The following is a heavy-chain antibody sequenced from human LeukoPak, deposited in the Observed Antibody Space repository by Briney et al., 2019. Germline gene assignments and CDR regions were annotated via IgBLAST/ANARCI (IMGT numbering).Heavy chain of an antibody. V-gene: IGHV1-2*02. J-gene: IGHJ4*02. D-gene: IGHD3-3*01. CDR2: INPNSGGT. CDR3: ARDEIFGVGTHFDY. CDR1: GYTFTGYY. Sequence: ASVKVSCKASGYTFTGYYMHRVRQAPGQGLEWMGWINPNSGGTNYAQKFQGRVTMTRDTSTNTVYMELTSLTSDDTAVYFCARDEIFGVGTHFDYWGQGTLVIVSS.